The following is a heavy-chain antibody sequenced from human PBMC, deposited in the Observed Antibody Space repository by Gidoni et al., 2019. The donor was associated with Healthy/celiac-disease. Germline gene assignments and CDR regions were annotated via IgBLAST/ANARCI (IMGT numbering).Heavy chain of an antibody. CDR2: INHSGST. Sequence: QVQLQQWGAGLLKPSETLSLTCAVYGGSFSGYYWSWIRQPPGKGLEWIGEINHSGSTNYNPSLKSRVTISVDTSKNQFSLKLSSVTAADTAVYYCATGTRGNWAYYYYYGMDVWGQGTTVTVSS. D-gene: IGHD7-27*01. V-gene: IGHV4-34*01. J-gene: IGHJ6*02. CDR1: GGSFSGYY. CDR3: ATGTRGNWAYYYYYGMDV.